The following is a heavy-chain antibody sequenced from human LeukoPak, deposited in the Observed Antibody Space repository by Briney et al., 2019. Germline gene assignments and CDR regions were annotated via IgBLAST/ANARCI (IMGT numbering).Heavy chain of an antibody. D-gene: IGHD1-26*01. CDR2: INPSGGST. V-gene: IGHV1-46*01. Sequence: ASVKVSCKASGYTFTSYYMHWVRQAPGQGLEWMGIINPSGGSTSYAQKFQGRVTMTTDTSTSTAYMELRSLRSDDTAVYYCARSSRWELLHYFDYWGQGTLVTVSS. CDR3: ARSSRWELLHYFDY. CDR1: GYTFTSYY. J-gene: IGHJ4*02.